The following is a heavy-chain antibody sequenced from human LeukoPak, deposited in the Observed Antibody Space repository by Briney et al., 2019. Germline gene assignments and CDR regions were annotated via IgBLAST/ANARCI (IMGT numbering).Heavy chain of an antibody. CDR2: IFPDDSDT. J-gene: IGHJ3*02. CDR3: ARQSSLSHAFDI. Sequence: GESLKISCKGSGFSFSSYWIVWLRQMPGEVLEWMGIIFPDDSDTRYSPSFQGQVTISADKSISTAYLQWRSLKASDTALYYCARQSSLSHAFDIWGQGTMVSVSS. CDR1: GFSFSSYW. V-gene: IGHV5-51*01. D-gene: IGHD2-2*01.